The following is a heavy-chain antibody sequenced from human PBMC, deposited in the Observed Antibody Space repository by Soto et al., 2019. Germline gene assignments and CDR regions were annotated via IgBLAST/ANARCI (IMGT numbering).Heavy chain of an antibody. CDR2: INPKSGGT. J-gene: IGHJ6*03. V-gene: IGHV1-2*04. D-gene: IGHD3-10*01. CDR3: ARGQISYGSGSYKAVYYQYMDV. Sequence: ASVKVSCKASGYTFTDYYIHWVRQAPGQGLEWVGWINPKSGGTNYAHNFQGWVTMTRDTSISTAYMELSRLTSDDTAVYYCARGQISYGSGSYKAVYYQYMDVWGKGTTVTVSS. CDR1: GYTFTDYY.